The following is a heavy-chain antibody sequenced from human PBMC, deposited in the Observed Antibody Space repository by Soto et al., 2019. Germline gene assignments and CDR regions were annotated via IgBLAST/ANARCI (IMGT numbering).Heavy chain of an antibody. CDR1: GFTFSRDG. Sequence: GVSLRLSWAASGFTFSRDGMSWVRQAPGKGLEWVSLITDNGGSTYYADSVKGRFTISRDNTKNTLFLQMNSLRAEDTAVYYCAKERATTTASDYWGQGALVTVSS. CDR2: ITDNGGST. V-gene: IGHV3-23*01. CDR3: AKERATTTASDY. J-gene: IGHJ4*02. D-gene: IGHD4-17*01.